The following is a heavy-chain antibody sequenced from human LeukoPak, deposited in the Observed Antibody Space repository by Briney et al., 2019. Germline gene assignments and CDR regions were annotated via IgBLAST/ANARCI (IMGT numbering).Heavy chain of an antibody. CDR3: ARAPYYDYVWGSYRREYYFDY. CDR2: IYSGGNT. D-gene: IGHD3-16*02. CDR1: GFTVSSNY. J-gene: IGHJ4*02. V-gene: IGHV3-66*01. Sequence: GGSLRLSCAASGFTVSSNYMSWVRQAPGKGLEWVSVIYSGGNTYYADSVKGRFTISRDNSKNTLYLQMNSLRAEDTAVYYCARAPYYDYVWGSYRREYYFDYWGQGTLVTVSS.